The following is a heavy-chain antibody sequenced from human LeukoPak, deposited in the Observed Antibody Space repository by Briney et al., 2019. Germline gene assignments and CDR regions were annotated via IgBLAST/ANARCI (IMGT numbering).Heavy chain of an antibody. J-gene: IGHJ4*02. Sequence: GGSLRLSCAASGFTFSSYWMSWVRQAPGKGLEWVAKIKPDGSEKYYVDSVKGRFTISRDNAKNSLYVQMNSLRAEDTAVYYCARARFYFDYWGQGILVTVS. CDR1: GFTFSSYW. V-gene: IGHV3-7*01. CDR2: IKPDGSEK. D-gene: IGHD3-16*01. CDR3: ARARFYFDY.